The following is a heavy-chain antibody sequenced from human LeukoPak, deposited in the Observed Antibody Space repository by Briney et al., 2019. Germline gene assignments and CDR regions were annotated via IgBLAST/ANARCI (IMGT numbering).Heavy chain of an antibody. V-gene: IGHV3-7*01. D-gene: IGHD4-17*01. CDR1: GFTFSSYW. CDR2: IKQDGSEK. J-gene: IGHJ2*01. Sequence: GGSLRLSCAASGFTFSSYWMSWVRQAPGKGLEWVANIKQDGSEKYYVDSVKGRFTISRDNAKNSLYLQMNSLRAEDTAVYYCARDRGDGYGDYGWYFDLWGRGTLVTVSS. CDR3: ARDRGDGYGDYGWYFDL.